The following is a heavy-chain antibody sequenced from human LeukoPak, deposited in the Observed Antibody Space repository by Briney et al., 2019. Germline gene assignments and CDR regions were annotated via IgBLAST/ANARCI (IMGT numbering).Heavy chain of an antibody. D-gene: IGHD2-2*01. CDR2: IYYSGST. J-gene: IGHJ3*02. CDR3: ARVPQDCSSTICYGFDI. V-gene: IGHV4-39*07. Sequence: SETLSLTCTVSGGSISSSSYYWGWVRQPPGKGLEWIGSIYYSGSTYYNPSLKSRVTISVDTTKNPFSLKLSSVTAADTAVDYCARVPQDCSSTICYGFDIWGQGTMVTVSS. CDR1: GGSISSSSYY.